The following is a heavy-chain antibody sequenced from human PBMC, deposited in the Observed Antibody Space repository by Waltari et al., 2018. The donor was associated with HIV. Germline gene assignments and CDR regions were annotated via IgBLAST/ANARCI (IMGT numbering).Heavy chain of an antibody. CDR2: KKREGRDK. V-gene: IGHV3-7*04. CDR3: ARGGFYGSGSKVN. CDR1: GFTFSSSW. Sequence: EVKLVESGGGLVQPGGSLRLHCAASGFTFSSSWMSWVRPAPGKGGGGVEKKKREGRDKYYGDCVNGRFTIARDNAENSRYLQRNSLRAEDTAVYYCARGGFYGSGSKVNWGQGTLVTVSS. J-gene: IGHJ4*02. D-gene: IGHD3-10*01.